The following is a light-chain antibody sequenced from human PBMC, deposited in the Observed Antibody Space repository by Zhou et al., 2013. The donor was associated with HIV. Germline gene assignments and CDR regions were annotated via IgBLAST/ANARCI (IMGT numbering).Light chain of an antibody. CDR3: QQYHSWPWT. V-gene: IGKV1-17*03. Sequence: DIQMTQSPSAMSASVGDRVTITCRASQGISNSLAWFQQQPGKVPKRLIYGASSLHSGVPSRFSGGGSGTEFTLTISSLQPDDFATYYCQQYHSWPWTFGQGTKVEIK. J-gene: IGKJ1*01. CDR2: GAS. CDR1: QGISNS.